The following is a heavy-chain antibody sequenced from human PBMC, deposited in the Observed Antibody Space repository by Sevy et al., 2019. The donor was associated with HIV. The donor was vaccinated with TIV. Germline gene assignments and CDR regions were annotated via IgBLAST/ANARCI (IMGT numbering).Heavy chain of an antibody. D-gene: IGHD2-15*01. J-gene: IGHJ5*02. CDR1: GYTFTGYY. Sequence: ASVKVSCKASGYTFTGYYMHWVRQAPGQGLEWMGWINPNSGGTNYAQKFQGRVTMTRDTSISTAYMELSRLRSDDTAVYYCARERVYCSGGSCKPGGWFDPWGQGTVVTVSS. V-gene: IGHV1-2*02. CDR3: ARERVYCSGGSCKPGGWFDP. CDR2: INPNSGGT.